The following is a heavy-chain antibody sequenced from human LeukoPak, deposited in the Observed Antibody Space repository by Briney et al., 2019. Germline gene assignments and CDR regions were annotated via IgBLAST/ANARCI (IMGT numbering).Heavy chain of an antibody. V-gene: IGHV4-34*01. D-gene: IGHD3-16*01. Sequence: SETLSLTCAVYGGSFSGYYWSWIRQPLGKGLEWIGEINHSGSTNYNPSLKSRVTISVDTSKNQFFLKLSSVTAADTAVYYCARGDYVFDYWGQGTLVTVSS. CDR3: ARGDYVFDY. J-gene: IGHJ4*02. CDR2: INHSGST. CDR1: GGSFSGYY.